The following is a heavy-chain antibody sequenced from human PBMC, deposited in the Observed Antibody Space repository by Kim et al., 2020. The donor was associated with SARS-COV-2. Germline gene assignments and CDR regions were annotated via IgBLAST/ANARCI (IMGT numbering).Heavy chain of an antibody. CDR1: GFTFSSYA. D-gene: IGHD2-8*01. CDR2: IRDSGSST. Sequence: GGSLRLSCAASGFTFSSYAMSWVRQAPGKGLEWVSGIRDSGSSTYYADSVKGRFSISRDNSKNTLYLQMNSLRAEDTAVYYCARCTYYYYAMDVWGLGTT. J-gene: IGHJ6*02. V-gene: IGHV3-23*01. CDR3: ARCTYYYYAMDV.